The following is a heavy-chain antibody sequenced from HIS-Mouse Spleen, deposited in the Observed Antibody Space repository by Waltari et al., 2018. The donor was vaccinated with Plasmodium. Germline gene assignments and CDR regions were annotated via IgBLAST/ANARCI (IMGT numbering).Heavy chain of an antibody. D-gene: IGHD3-22*01. V-gene: IGHV1-2*02. CDR1: GYTFTGYY. Sequence: QVQLVQSGAEVKKPGASVKVSCKASGYTFTGYYMHWVRQAPGQGLEWMGWINPNSGGTNYAQKVKGRVPMTRYTAISTAYMELSRLRSDDTAVYYCARRSSNNHYYHSNPDWFDPWGQGTLVTVSS. CDR3: ARRSSNNHYYHSNPDWFDP. J-gene: IGHJ5*02. CDR2: INPNSGGT.